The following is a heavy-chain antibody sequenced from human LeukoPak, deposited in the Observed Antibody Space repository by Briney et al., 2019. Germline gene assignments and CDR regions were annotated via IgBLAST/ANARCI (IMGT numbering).Heavy chain of an antibody. V-gene: IGHV4-39*07. CDR1: GGSISSSSYY. D-gene: IGHD6-13*01. CDR2: IYYSGST. Sequence: SETLSLTCTVSGGSISSSSYYWGWIRQPPGKGLEWIGSIYYSGSTYYNPSLKSRVTISVDTSKNQFSLKLSSVTAADTAVYYCARALGRGGSSWFTYYYYYYMDVWGKGTTVTVSS. CDR3: ARALGRGGSSWFTYYYYYYMDV. J-gene: IGHJ6*03.